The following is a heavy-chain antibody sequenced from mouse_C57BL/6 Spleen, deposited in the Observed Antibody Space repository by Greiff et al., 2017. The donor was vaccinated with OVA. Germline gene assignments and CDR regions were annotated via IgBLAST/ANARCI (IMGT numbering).Heavy chain of an antibody. CDR3: ARSTATVVDY. CDR2: INPYNGDT. V-gene: IGHV1-20*01. Sequence: VQLKESGPELVKPGDSVKISCKASGYSFTGYFLNWVMQSHGKSLEWIGRINPYNGDTFYNQKFKGKATLTVDKSSSTAHMELRSLTSEDAAVYYCARSTATVVDYWGQGTTLTVSS. J-gene: IGHJ2*01. D-gene: IGHD1-1*01. CDR1: GYSFTGYF.